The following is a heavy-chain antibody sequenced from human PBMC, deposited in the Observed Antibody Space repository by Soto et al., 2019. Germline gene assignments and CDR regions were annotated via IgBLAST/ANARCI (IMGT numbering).Heavy chain of an antibody. CDR2: ISGSGGST. CDR1: GFTFSSYA. Sequence: GGSLRLSCAASGFTFSSYAMSWVRQAPGKGLEWVSAISGSGGSTYYADSVKGRFTISRDNSKNTLYLQMNSLRAEDTAVYYCAKDGVRYYYDSSALNVAWGQGTLVTVSS. V-gene: IGHV3-23*01. D-gene: IGHD3-22*01. J-gene: IGHJ4*02. CDR3: AKDGVRYYYDSSALNVA.